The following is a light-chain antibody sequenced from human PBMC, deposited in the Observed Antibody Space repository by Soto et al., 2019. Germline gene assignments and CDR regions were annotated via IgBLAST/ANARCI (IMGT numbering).Light chain of an antibody. CDR1: QSISGW. J-gene: IGKJ2*01. V-gene: IGKV1-5*01. CDR2: DAS. Sequence: DIQMTQSPSTLSASVVDRVTITCRASQSISGWLAWYQQRPGKAPKLLIYDASRLESGVPSRFSGSESGTEFTLAISSLQPEDSATYYCQQYKSLYTFGQGTKLEIK. CDR3: QQYKSLYT.